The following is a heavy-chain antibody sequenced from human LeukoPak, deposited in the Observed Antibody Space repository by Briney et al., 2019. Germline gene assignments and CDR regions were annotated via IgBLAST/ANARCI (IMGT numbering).Heavy chain of an antibody. J-gene: IGHJ3*02. D-gene: IGHD2-15*01. Sequence: SETLSLTCTVSGGSISSSSYYWGWIRQPPGKGLEWIGNIYYSGSTYYNPSLKSRVTISVDTSRNQFSLKLSSVTAADTAVYYCARLLRAANDAFDIWGQGTMVTVSS. CDR2: IYYSGST. CDR1: GGSISSSSYY. CDR3: ARLLRAANDAFDI. V-gene: IGHV4-39*01.